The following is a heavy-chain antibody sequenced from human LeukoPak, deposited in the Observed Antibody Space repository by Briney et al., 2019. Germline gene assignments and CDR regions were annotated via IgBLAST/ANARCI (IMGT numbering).Heavy chain of an antibody. D-gene: IGHD1-26*01. J-gene: IGHJ6*03. Sequence: PGGSLRLSCAASGFDFNNYNMNWVSQAPGKGLEWVSSITSSGTYIYYADSVKGRFTISRDNAKNSLYLQMNSLRPEDTAVYYCARDPYSGSYGDYYYYYMDVWGKGTTVTISS. CDR3: ARDPYSGSYGDYYYYYMDV. CDR1: GFDFNNYN. CDR2: ITSSGTYI. V-gene: IGHV3-21*01.